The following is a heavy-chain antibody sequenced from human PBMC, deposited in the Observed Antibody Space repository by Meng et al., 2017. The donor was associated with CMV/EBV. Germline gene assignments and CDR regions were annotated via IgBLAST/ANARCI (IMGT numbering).Heavy chain of an antibody. CDR2: INHIEST. Sequence: SETLSLTCAVYGGSFSGFYWSWIRQLPGKGLEWIGEINHIESTNYNPSLKSRVTISVDTSKNQFSLKLSAVTAAGTAVYYCARASHRVYFQYQLLSNWFDPWGQGTLVTVSS. CDR1: GGSFSGFY. J-gene: IGHJ5*01. CDR3: ARASHRVYFQYQLLSNWFDP. V-gene: IGHV4-34*01. D-gene: IGHD2-2*01.